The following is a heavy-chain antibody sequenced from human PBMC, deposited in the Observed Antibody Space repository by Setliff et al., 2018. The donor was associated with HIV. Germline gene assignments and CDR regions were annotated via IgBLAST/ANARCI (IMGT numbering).Heavy chain of an antibody. Sequence: AETLSLTCAVYGGSFSDNYWSWIRQSPGKGLEWIGRIYTGGRTNYNPSLKGRVTMSVDTSKNQFSLNLSSVTAADTAVYYCARLKNEVPWAHLWSLSPDYYYYYYMDVWGKGTTVTVSS. CDR2: IYTGGRT. D-gene: IGHD5-18*01. CDR1: GGSFSDNY. V-gene: IGHV4-59*10. CDR3: ARLKNEVPWAHLWSLSPDYYYYYYMDV. J-gene: IGHJ6*03.